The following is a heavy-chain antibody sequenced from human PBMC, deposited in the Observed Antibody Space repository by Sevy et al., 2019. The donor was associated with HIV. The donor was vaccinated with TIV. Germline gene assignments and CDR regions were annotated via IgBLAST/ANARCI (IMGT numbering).Heavy chain of an antibody. CDR3: ATNTVPHTDYYYYGMDV. Sequence: GGSLRLSCAASGFTFDDYTMHWVRQAPGKGLEWVSLISWDGGSTYYADSVKGRFTISRDNSKNSLYLQMNSLGTEDTALYYCATNTVPHTDYYYYGMDVWGQGTTVTVSS. CDR1: GFTFDDYT. J-gene: IGHJ6*02. CDR2: ISWDGGST. D-gene: IGHD2-2*01. V-gene: IGHV3-43*01.